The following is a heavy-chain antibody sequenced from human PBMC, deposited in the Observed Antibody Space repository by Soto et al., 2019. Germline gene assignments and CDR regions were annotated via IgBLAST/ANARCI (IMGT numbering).Heavy chain of an antibody. Sequence: GGSLRLSCAASGFTFSNYGMHWVRQAPGKGLEWVSIISYDGSDKYYVDSVKGRFTISRDNSKSTLYLQMNSLRGEDTAVYYCAKGRSGTYSTLSHYMDVWGSGTTVTVSS. D-gene: IGHD3-10*01. CDR1: GFTFSNYG. V-gene: IGHV3-30*18. CDR3: AKGRSGTYSTLSHYMDV. J-gene: IGHJ6*03. CDR2: ISYDGSDK.